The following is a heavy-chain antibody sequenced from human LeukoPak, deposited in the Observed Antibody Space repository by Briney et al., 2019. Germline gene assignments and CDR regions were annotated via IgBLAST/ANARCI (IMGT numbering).Heavy chain of an antibody. CDR2: ISGSGGST. Sequence: GGSLRLSCAASGLTFSNYAMSWVRQAPGKGLEWVSSISGSGGSTYYADSVKGRFTISRDSSKSTLYLQMNSLRAEDTAVYYCANNCGGDCYAPNYWGQGTLVTVSS. CDR3: ANNCGGDCYAPNY. V-gene: IGHV3-23*01. D-gene: IGHD2-21*01. J-gene: IGHJ4*02. CDR1: GLTFSNYA.